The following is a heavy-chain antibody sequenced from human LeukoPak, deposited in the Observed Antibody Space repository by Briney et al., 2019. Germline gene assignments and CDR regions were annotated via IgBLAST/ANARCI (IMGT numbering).Heavy chain of an antibody. CDR2: INHSGST. D-gene: IGHD3-9*01. CDR3: ARDAYTATGYYPY. Sequence: SETLSLTCAVYGGSFSGYYWSWIRQSPGKGLEWIGEINHSGSTNYNPSLKSRVTISVDTSKNQFSLKLSSVTAADTAVYYCARDAYTATGYYPYWGQGTLVTVSS. CDR1: GGSFSGYY. J-gene: IGHJ4*02. V-gene: IGHV4-34*01.